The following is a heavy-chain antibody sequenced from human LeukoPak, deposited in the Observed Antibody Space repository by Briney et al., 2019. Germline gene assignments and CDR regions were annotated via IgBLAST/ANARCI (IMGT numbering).Heavy chain of an antibody. CDR3: ARDKRRYTYYHGMDV. CDR1: VFTFSTNW. CDR2: INQDGSEK. Sequence: GGSLRLSCAASVFTFSTNWMNSVRQAPGKGLEWVANINQDGSEKFYVDSVRGRFTISRDNAKNSLYLQMNSLRAEDTAVYYCARDKRRYTYYHGMDVWGQGTTVTVSS. V-gene: IGHV3-7*04. J-gene: IGHJ6*02. D-gene: IGHD3-16*02.